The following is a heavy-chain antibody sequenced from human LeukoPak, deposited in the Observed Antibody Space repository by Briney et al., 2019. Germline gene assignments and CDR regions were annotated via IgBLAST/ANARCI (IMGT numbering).Heavy chain of an antibody. V-gene: IGHV3-23*01. CDR2: ISGSGGST. D-gene: IGHD1-1*01. J-gene: IGHJ4*02. CDR1: GFTFSTYV. Sequence: GGSLRLSCAASGFTFSTYVMSWVRQAPGKGLEWVSAISGSGGSTYYADSVKGRFTISRDNSKNTLYLQMNSLGADDTAVYYCAKGNWRYFDYWGQGTLVTVTS. CDR3: AKGNWRYFDY.